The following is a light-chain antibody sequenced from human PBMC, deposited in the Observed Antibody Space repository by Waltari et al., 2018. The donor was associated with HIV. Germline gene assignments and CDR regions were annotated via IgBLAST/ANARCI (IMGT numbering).Light chain of an antibody. Sequence: DIQMTQSPSSLSASVGDRVTITCRESQSISRYLSWYQQKPGKIPELLIYSASSLQTGVPSRFSGSGSGTDFTLTISSLQPEDFATYYCLQSYSLFMWTFGQGTKVEVK. V-gene: IGKV1-39*01. J-gene: IGKJ1*01. CDR1: QSISRY. CDR3: LQSYSLFMWT. CDR2: SAS.